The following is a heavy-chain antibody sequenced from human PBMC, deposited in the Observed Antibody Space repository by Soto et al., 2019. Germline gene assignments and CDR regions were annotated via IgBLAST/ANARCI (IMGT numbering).Heavy chain of an antibody. J-gene: IGHJ4*02. CDR3: ARAKDYSKPGPDY. CDR2: MSSSSSTI. Sequence: GGSLRLSCAGSGFTFSSYSMNWVRQAPGKGLEWVSYMSSSSSTIYYADSVKGRFTISRDNAKNSLYLQMNSLRDEDTAVYYCARAKDYSKPGPDYWGQGTLVTVSS. CDR1: GFTFSSYS. D-gene: IGHD4-4*01. V-gene: IGHV3-48*02.